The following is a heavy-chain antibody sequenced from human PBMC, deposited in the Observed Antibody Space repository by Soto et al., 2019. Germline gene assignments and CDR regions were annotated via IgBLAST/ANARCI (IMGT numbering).Heavy chain of an antibody. D-gene: IGHD3-10*01. V-gene: IGHV2-70*01. CDR2: IDWDDDK. J-gene: IGHJ6*02. CDR1: WFSLSTSGMC. Sequence: SGPTLVNPPQTLTLTCTFSWFSLSTSGMCVSWIRQPPGKALEWLALIDWDDDKYYSTSLKTRLTIPKDTSKNQVVLTMTNMDPVDTATYYCARIRRDTMVRGYDYGMDVWGQGTTVTVSS. CDR3: ARIRRDTMVRGYDYGMDV.